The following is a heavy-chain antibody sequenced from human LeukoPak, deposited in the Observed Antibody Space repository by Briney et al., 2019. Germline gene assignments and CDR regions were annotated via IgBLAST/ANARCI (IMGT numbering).Heavy chain of an antibody. J-gene: IGHJ4*02. CDR3: ARGPYAWGYIDY. CDR1: GGSISSGTYY. D-gene: IGHD7-27*01. V-gene: IGHV4-61*02. Sequence: SQTLSPTCTVSGGSISSGTYYWSWIRQPAGMGLEWIGRFYTSGSTNYNPSLKSRVTISVDTSKNQFSLKLSSVTAADTAVYYCARGPYAWGYIDYWGQGVLVTVSS. CDR2: FYTSGST.